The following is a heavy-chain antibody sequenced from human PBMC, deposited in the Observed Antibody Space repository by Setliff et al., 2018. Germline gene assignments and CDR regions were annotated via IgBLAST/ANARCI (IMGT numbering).Heavy chain of an antibody. J-gene: IGHJ4*02. V-gene: IGHV3-30*03. CDR1: GFTFSTYR. CDR2: ICDDGGNK. Sequence: GGSLRLSCSASGFTFSTYRMHWVRQAPGTGLEWVAVICDDGGNKYHADSVKGRFTISRDNSKNTLYLQMNSLRPEDTAVYYCARTCSGSGCYAGLESWGQGTPVTVSS. CDR3: ARTCSGSGCYAGLES. D-gene: IGHD2-15*01.